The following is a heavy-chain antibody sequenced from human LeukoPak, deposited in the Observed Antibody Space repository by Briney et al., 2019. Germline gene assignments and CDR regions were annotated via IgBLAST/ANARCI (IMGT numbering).Heavy chain of an antibody. D-gene: IGHD5-12*01. CDR1: GFISSDYC. CDR3: ARHGSGSSFDY. CDR2: ITSSSTSYT. J-gene: IGHJ4*02. Sequence: PGGSLRLSCAASGFISSDYCMSWIRQAPGKGLEWISYITSSSTSYTNYAGSVKGRFTISRDNAKNSLYLQMNSLRSDDTAVYYCARHGSGSSFDYWGQGTLVTVSS. V-gene: IGHV3-11*03.